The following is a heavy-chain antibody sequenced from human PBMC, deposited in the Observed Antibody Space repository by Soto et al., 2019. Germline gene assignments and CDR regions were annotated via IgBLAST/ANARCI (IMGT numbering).Heavy chain of an antibody. Sequence: QVQLVQSGAEVKKPGSSVKVSCKASGGTFSSYTISWVRQAPGQGLEWMGRIIPILGIANYAQKFQGRVTIXVDXSXSTAYMELSSLRSEDTAVYYCARPQGMVRGLYGMDVWGQGTTVTVSS. V-gene: IGHV1-69*02. CDR3: ARPQGMVRGLYGMDV. J-gene: IGHJ6*02. CDR1: GGTFSSYT. D-gene: IGHD3-10*01. CDR2: IIPILGIA.